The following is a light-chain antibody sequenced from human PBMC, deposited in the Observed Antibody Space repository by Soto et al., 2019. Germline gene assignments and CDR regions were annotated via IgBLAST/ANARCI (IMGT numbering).Light chain of an antibody. J-gene: IGLJ3*02. CDR2: EVS. V-gene: IGLV2-14*01. Sequence: QSALTQPASVSGSPGQSITISCTGTSSDVGGYNFVSWYQQHPGTAPKLMLYEVSNRPSGVSYRFSGSKSGSTASLTISGLQPEDEADYYCGSKTRSNTLVFGGGTQLTVL. CDR3: GSKTRSNTLV. CDR1: SSDVGGYNF.